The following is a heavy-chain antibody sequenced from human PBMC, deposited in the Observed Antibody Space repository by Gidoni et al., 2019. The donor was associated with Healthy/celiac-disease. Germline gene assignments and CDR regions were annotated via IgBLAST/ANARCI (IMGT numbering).Heavy chain of an antibody. CDR1: GGSISSYY. CDR3: ARGGIAVYYYYYGMDV. Sequence: QVQLQESGPGLVKPSETLSLTCTVSGGSISSYYWSWIRQPPGKGLEWIGYIYYSGSTNYNPSLKSRVTISVDTSKNQFSLKLSSVTAADTAVYYCARGGIAVYYYYYGMDVWGQGTTVTVSS. D-gene: IGHD6-19*01. V-gene: IGHV4-59*01. CDR2: IYYSGST. J-gene: IGHJ6*02.